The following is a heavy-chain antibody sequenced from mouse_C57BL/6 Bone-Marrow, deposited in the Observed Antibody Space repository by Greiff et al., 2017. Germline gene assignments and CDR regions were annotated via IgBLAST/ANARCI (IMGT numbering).Heavy chain of an antibody. CDR2: IYPGGGYT. D-gene: IGHD2-2*01. J-gene: IGHJ2*01. CDR3: ARSWLREGYFDY. V-gene: IGHV1-63*01. Sequence: VQLQESGAELVRPGTSVKMSCKASGYPFTNYWIGWAKQRPGHGLEWIGDIYPGGGYTNYNEQFKGKATLTADKSSSTAYIQFSSLTSEDSAIYYCARSWLREGYFDYWGQGTTLTVSS. CDR1: GYPFTNYW.